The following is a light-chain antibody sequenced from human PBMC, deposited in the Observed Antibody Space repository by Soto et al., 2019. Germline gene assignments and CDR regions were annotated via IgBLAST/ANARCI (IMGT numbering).Light chain of an antibody. V-gene: IGLV2-14*01. CDR1: RSDIGDSNF. CDR3: ASYAGSSNV. J-gene: IGLJ1*01. Sequence: QSVLTQPASVSGSPGQSVTISCTGPRSDIGDSNFISWYQHSPGKAPRLLIYEVNNRPSGVSKRFSGSKAGNTASLTISGLLDDDEADYFCASYAGSSNVFGTGTKVTVL. CDR2: EVN.